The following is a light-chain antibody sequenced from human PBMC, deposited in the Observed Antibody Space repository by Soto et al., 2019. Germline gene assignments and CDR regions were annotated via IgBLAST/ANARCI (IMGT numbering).Light chain of an antibody. V-gene: IGLV2-8*01. CDR2: EVT. CDR1: SSDVGGYNY. J-gene: IGLJ1*01. Sequence: QSALTQPPSASGSPGQSVTISCTGTSSDVGGYNYVSWYQQHPGKAPKLMIYEVTKRPSGVPDRFSGSKSGNTASLTVSGLQAEDEADYYCSSYAGGILYVFGTWTKLTVL. CDR3: SSYAGGILYV.